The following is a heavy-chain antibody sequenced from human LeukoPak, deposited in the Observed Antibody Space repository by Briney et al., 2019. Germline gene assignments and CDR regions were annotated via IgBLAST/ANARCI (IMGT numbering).Heavy chain of an antibody. J-gene: IGHJ5*02. CDR3: TGDLGGSYYHWFDP. D-gene: IGHD1-26*01. V-gene: IGHV3-7*01. CDR2: IKQDGSEK. Sequence: EAGGSLRLSCAASGFTFSSYWMSWVRQAPGKGLEWVANIKQDGSEKYYVDSVKGRFTISRDNAKNSLYLQMNSLRAEDTAVYYCTGDLGGSYYHWFDPWGQGTLVTVSS. CDR1: GFTFSSYW.